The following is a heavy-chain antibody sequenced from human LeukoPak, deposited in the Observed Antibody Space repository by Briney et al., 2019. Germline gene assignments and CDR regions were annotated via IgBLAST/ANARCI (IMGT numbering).Heavy chain of an antibody. Sequence: GGSLRLSCAVSGLNFRSFWMSWVRQAPGKGLEWVANIKQDGSEKDYVDSVKGRFTISRDNAKNSLYLQMNSLRAEDTAIYYCASRIAAAARFDYWGQGTLVTVSS. J-gene: IGHJ4*02. D-gene: IGHD6-13*01. V-gene: IGHV3-7*05. CDR3: ASRIAAAARFDY. CDR1: GLNFRSFW. CDR2: IKQDGSEK.